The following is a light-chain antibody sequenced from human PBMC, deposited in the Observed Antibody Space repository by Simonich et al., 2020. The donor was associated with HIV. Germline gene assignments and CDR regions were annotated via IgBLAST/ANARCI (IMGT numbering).Light chain of an antibody. CDR2: EGR. V-gene: IGLV2-23*01. CDR3: CSYAGSSTWV. J-gene: IGLJ2*01. CDR1: SSDVGSYNL. Sequence: QSALTQPASVSGSPGQSITISCTGPSSDVGSYNLVSWYQQHPGQAPQLMIYEGRKRPSGVSNRFSGSKSGNTASLTISGLQAEDEADYYCCSYAGSSTWVFGGGTKLTVL.